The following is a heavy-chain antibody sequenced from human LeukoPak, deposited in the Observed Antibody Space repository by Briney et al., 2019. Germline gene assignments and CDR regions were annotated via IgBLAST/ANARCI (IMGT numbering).Heavy chain of an antibody. CDR2: IKSKTDGGTA. CDR3: TTGVISSSTSYFDY. Sequence: GALRLSCAASGFTFSNAWMSWVRQDPGKGLEWVGRIKSKTDGGTADYAAPVKGRFTISRDDSKNTLYLQMNSLKAEDTAVYYCTTGVISSSTSYFDYWGQGTLVTVSS. J-gene: IGHJ4*02. V-gene: IGHV3-15*01. D-gene: IGHD2-2*01. CDR1: GFTFSNAW.